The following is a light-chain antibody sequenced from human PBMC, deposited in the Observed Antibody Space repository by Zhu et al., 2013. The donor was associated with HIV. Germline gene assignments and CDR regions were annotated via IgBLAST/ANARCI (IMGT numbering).Light chain of an antibody. CDR2: WAS. Sequence: DIVMTQSPDSLAVSLGERATINCKSSQSVLYSSNNKNYLAWYQQKPGQPPKLLIYWASIRESGVPDRFSGSGSGTDFTLTISSLQPEDFAVYYCQQRSNWPPALTFGGGTKVEIK. CDR3: QQRSNWPPALT. V-gene: IGKV4-1*01. J-gene: IGKJ4*01. CDR1: QSVLYSSNNKNY.